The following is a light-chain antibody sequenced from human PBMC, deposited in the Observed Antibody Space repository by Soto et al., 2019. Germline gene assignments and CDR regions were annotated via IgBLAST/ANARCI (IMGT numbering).Light chain of an antibody. CDR1: QSVSNNY. V-gene: IGKV3-20*01. Sequence: EIVLTQSPGTLSLSPGEGATISCGASQSVSNNYLAWYQQKPGQSPRLLIYRASTRATGIPDRFSGSGSGTDFTLNINSLDPEDFAVYFCQQYGTSVTCGQGTRLEIK. CDR2: RAS. J-gene: IGKJ5*01. CDR3: QQYGTSVT.